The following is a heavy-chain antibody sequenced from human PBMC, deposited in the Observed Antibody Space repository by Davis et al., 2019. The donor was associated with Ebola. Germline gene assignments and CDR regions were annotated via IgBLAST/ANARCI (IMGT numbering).Heavy chain of an antibody. CDR2: MNPNSGNT. J-gene: IGHJ5*01. CDR1: GYTFTNYD. V-gene: IGHV1-8*01. D-gene: IGHD5-12*01. CDR3: ARGRKVARMGSWFDS. Sequence: ASAKVSCKASGYTFTNYDVHWVRQGTGQGLEWIGWMNPNSGNTGYGQKFQGRVTMTRNTSISTAYMELSSLTSEDTAVYYCARGRKVARMGSWFDSWGQGTLVTVSS.